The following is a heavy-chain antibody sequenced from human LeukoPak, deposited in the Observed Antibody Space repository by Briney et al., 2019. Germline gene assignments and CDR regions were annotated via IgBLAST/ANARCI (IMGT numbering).Heavy chain of an antibody. CDR2: IWYDGSNK. CDR3: ARDLSWFGEFDY. J-gene: IGHJ4*02. CDR1: GFTLSNYG. V-gene: IGHV3-33*08. D-gene: IGHD3-10*01. Sequence: GGSLRLSCAATGFTLSNYGMNWVRQAPGKGLEWVAVIWYDGSNKYYADSVKGRFTISRDNSKNTLYLQMNSLRAEDTAVYYCARDLSWFGEFDYWGQGTLVTVSS.